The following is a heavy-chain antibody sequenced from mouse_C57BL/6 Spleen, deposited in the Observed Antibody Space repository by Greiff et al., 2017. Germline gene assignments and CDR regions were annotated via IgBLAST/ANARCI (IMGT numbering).Heavy chain of an antibody. V-gene: IGHV1-52*01. J-gene: IGHJ4*01. D-gene: IGHD1-1*01. CDR3: ARVITTVVDAMDY. CDR2: IDPSDSET. Sequence: QVQLKQPGAELVRPGSSVKLSCKASGYTFTSYWMHWVKQRPIQGLEWIGNIDPSDSETHYNQKFKDKATLTVDKSSSTAYMQLSSLTSEDSAVYYCARVITTVVDAMDYWGQGTSVTVSS. CDR1: GYTFTSYW.